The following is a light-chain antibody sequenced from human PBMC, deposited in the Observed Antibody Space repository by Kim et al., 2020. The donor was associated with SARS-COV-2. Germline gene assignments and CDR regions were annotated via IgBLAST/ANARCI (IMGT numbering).Light chain of an antibody. CDR2: ENS. J-gene: IGLJ2*01. V-gene: IGLV6-57*03. CDR1: SASIATNY. CDR3: QSYDTRNRVV. Sequence: KTVILSCIRSSASIATNYVQWYQQRPGSAPTTVIYENSQRPSGVPARFSGSIDISSNAASLTISGLKTEDEADYYCQSYDTRNRVVFGGGTQLTVL.